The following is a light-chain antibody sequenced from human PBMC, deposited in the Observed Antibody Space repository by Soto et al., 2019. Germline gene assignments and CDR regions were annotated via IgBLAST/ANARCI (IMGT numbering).Light chain of an antibody. Sequence: QSALTQPASVSGSPGQSITISCTGTSSDIGAYNFGSWYQQHPGNAPKLMLYDVNIRPSGVSNRFSGSKSGNTASLTISGLQAEDEADYYCTSWTTSSTMIFGGGTQLTV. V-gene: IGLV2-14*03. CDR2: DVN. CDR3: TSWTTSSTMI. J-gene: IGLJ2*01. CDR1: SSDIGAYNF.